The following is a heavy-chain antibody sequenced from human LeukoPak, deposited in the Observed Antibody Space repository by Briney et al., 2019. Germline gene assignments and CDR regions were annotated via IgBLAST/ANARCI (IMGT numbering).Heavy chain of an antibody. Sequence: PGGSLRLSCAASGFTFSSYAMHWVRQAPGKGLEYVSAISSNGGSTYYANSVKGRFTISRDNSKNTLYLQMGSLRAEDTAVYYCAAFGRVRGVIVWGQGTPVTVSS. CDR2: ISSNGGST. V-gene: IGHV3-64*01. CDR1: GFTFSSYA. CDR3: AAFGRVRGVIV. D-gene: IGHD3-10*01. J-gene: IGHJ4*02.